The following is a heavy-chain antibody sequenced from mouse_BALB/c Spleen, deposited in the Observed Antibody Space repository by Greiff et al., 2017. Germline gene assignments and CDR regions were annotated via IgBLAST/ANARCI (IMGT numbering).Heavy chain of an antibody. J-gene: IGHJ3*01. CDR2: INPSTGYT. D-gene: IGHD4-1*01. CDR3: ARGRTNWAWFAY. CDR1: GYTFTSYW. Sequence: QVQLKQSGAELAKPGASVKMSCKASGYTFTSYWMHWVKQRPGQGLEWIGYINPSTGYTEYNQKFKDKATLTADKSSSTAYMQLSSLTSEDSAVYYCARGRTNWAWFAYWGQGTLVTVSA. V-gene: IGHV1-7*01.